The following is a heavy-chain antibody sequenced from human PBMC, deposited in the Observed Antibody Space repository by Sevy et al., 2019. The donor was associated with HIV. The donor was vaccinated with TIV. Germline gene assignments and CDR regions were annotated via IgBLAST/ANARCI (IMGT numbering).Heavy chain of an antibody. V-gene: IGHV4-39*01. D-gene: IGHD6-13*01. CDR2: VYYNGST. CDR3: ARSPPWGNTWLYYFDN. CDR1: GGSISSKNYY. Sequence: SETLSLTCTVSGGSISSKNYYWCWLRQPPGKGLEWIGSVYYNGSTYYNPSLKSRVTISVETSKNQFSLTLSSVTAADTAVYYCARSPPWGNTWLYYFDNWGQGTLVTVSS. J-gene: IGHJ4*02.